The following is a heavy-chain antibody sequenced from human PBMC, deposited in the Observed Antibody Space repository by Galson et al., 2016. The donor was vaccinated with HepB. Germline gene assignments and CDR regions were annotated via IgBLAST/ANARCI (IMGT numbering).Heavy chain of an antibody. V-gene: IGHV5-51*01. Sequence: QSGAEVKKPGESLQISCKGSGYSFTYFWIGWVRQMPGKGLEWMGIIYPRDSDARYSPSFQGQVTISADKSLTTAYLQWSSLKASDTAMYYCARQGSYCMIDYWGQGTLVTVSS. CDR3: ARQGSYCMIDY. CDR2: IYPRDSDA. CDR1: GYSFTYFW. J-gene: IGHJ4*02. D-gene: IGHD2-15*01.